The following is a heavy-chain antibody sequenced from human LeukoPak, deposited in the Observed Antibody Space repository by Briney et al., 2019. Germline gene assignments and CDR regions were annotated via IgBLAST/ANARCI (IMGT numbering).Heavy chain of an antibody. V-gene: IGHV3-23*01. Sequence: GGSLRLSCAASGLSVISNYMSWVRQAPGKGLEWVSAISGSGGSTYYADSVKGRFTISRDNSKNTLYLQMNSLRAEDTAVYYCAKDQLWFGEFNWFDPWGQGTLVTVSS. D-gene: IGHD3-10*01. CDR3: AKDQLWFGEFNWFDP. CDR2: ISGSGGST. CDR1: GLSVISNY. J-gene: IGHJ5*02.